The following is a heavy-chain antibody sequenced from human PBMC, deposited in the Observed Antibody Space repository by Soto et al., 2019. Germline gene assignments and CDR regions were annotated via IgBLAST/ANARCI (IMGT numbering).Heavy chain of an antibody. CDR1: GFTFRTNP. Sequence: GGSLRLSCVASGFTFRTNPMSWVRQAPGKGLEWVSGVSDSGAKTYYADSVKGRFTVSRDNSKNTLYLEMKSRRAEDTAVYYCAKDFQFGGSGTGYFDNWGQGTLVTVSS. CDR2: VSDSGAKT. J-gene: IGHJ4*02. V-gene: IGHV3-23*01. D-gene: IGHD3-10*01. CDR3: AKDFQFGGSGTGYFDN.